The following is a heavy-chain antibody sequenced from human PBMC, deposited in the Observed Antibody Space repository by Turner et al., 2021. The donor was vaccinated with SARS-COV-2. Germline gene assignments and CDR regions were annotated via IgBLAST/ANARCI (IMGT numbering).Heavy chain of an antibody. CDR3: VKDISEYGYGFDGLAV. D-gene: IGHD5-18*01. J-gene: IGHJ6*02. CDR1: GFIFSKFA. Sequence: QVQLVEPGGDVVQPGRSLRLPCAASGFIFSKFAMHWVRQAPGKGLEWVAVMSFPGSNKYYADSGKGRFTISRDNSKNTLYLQMNSLRPEDTAVYYCVKDISEYGYGFDGLAVWGQGTTVTVSS. V-gene: IGHV3-30-3*02. CDR2: MSFPGSNK.